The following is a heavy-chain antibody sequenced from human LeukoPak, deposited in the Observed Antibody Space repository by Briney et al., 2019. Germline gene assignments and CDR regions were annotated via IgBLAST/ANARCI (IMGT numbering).Heavy chain of an antibody. CDR1: GFTFSSYG. V-gene: IGHV3-48*04. D-gene: IGHD3-9*01. CDR2: ISSGSSTI. J-gene: IGHJ6*02. CDR3: ARVAHFDRGMDV. Sequence: GGSLRLSCAASGFTFSSYGMHWVRQAPGKGLDWLSYISSGSSTIYYADSVKGRFTISRDNTKKTLYLEMNSLRAEDTAVYFCARVAHFDRGMDVWGQGTTVTVSS.